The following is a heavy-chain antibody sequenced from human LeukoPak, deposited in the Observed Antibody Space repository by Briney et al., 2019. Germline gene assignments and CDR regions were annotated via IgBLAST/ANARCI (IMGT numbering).Heavy chain of an antibody. D-gene: IGHD3-22*01. CDR1: GFTFSSHG. V-gene: IGHV3-23*01. Sequence: GGTLRLSCAASGFTFSSHGMNWVRQAPGKGLEWVSGISGSGGRTYYADSVKGRFTISRDNSKYTLYLQMNSLRAEDTAVYYCAKTRRPYYFDSSGYHFDYWGQGTLVTVSS. J-gene: IGHJ4*02. CDR2: ISGSGGRT. CDR3: AKTRRPYYFDSSGYHFDY.